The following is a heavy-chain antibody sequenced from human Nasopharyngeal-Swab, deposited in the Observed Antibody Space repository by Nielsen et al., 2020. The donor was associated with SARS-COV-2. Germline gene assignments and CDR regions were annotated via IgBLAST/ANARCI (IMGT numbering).Heavy chain of an antibody. J-gene: IGHJ4*02. CDR2: IWYDGSNK. CDR3: ARVFRWGAFDY. Sequence: VRQMPGKGLEWVAVIWYDGSNKYYADSVKGRFTISRDNSKNTLYLQMNSLRAEDTAVYYCARVFRWGAFDYWGQGTLVTVSS. D-gene: IGHD3-16*01. V-gene: IGHV3-33*01.